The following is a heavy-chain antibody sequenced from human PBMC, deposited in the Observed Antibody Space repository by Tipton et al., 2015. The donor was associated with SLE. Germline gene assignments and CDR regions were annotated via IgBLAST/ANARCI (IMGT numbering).Heavy chain of an antibody. Sequence: TLSLTCTVSGGSINNDYSWGWIRQPPGKGLEWIGTIYNPGSTYYNPSLKSRATISVDTSKNQFSLKLSSVTAADTAVYYCASLNQQLVVFEIWGQGTMVTISS. CDR2: IYNPGST. J-gene: IGHJ3*02. CDR1: GGSINNDYS. D-gene: IGHD2-8*02. V-gene: IGHV4-38-2*02. CDR3: ASLNQQLVVFEI.